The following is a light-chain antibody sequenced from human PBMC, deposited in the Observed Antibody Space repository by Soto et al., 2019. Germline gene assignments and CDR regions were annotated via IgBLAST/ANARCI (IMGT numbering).Light chain of an antibody. Sequence: DIQMTQSPSSLSASVGDRVTITCRASQGISHFLDWYQQKPGKVPKLLIYAASILQSGVPPRFSGSGSGTDFTLTISSLQPDDVSTYYCQKYNSAPRTFGRGSKVEI. CDR3: QKYNSAPRT. CDR1: QGISHF. CDR2: AAS. J-gene: IGKJ1*01. V-gene: IGKV1-27*01.